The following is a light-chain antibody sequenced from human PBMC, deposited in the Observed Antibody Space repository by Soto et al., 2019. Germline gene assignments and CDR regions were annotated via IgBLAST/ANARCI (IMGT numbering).Light chain of an antibody. V-gene: IGKV3-20*01. Sequence: IFRQAPGTLSRSPGERATLSFRASQCVSSSYLAGYQQKPGQAPRRLIYGASSRATGIPDRCSGSGSGTDVTLTLSRREPEDFAVYYCQQYGSSPRTTFGGGTKVDI. CDR1: QCVSSSY. J-gene: IGKJ4*01. CDR2: GAS. CDR3: QQYGSSPRTT.